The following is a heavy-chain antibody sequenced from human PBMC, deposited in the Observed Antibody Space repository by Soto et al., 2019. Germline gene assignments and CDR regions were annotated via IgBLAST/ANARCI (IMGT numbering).Heavy chain of an antibody. CDR2: ISGHNDNT. J-gene: IGHJ4*02. V-gene: IGHV1-18*01. CDR3: ASEYCTSTSCYGVDY. CDR1: GDTFTTYG. Sequence: QVHLVQSGAEVKMPGASVKVSCKASGDTFTTYGISWVRQAPGQGLEWMAWISGHNDNTKYAQKFQGRVIMTADTSTSTAYMELRSLSSDDTAVYYCASEYCTSTSCYGVDYWGQGTLVTVSS. D-gene: IGHD2-2*01.